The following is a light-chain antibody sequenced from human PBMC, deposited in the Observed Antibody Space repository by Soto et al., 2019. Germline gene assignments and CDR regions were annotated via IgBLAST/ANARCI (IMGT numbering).Light chain of an antibody. Sequence: TQSPGTLSLSPGERASLSCRASQSISKWLAWYQQKPGKAPKLLMYDVSSLESGVPSRFSGSGSGTEFTLTISSLQSDDFATYYCQQYHSHRTFGQGTKVDIK. J-gene: IGKJ1*01. CDR2: DVS. CDR1: QSISKW. CDR3: QQYHSHRT. V-gene: IGKV1-5*01.